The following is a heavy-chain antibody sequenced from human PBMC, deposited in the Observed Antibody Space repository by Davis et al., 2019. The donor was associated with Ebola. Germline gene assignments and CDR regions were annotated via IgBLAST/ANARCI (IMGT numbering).Heavy chain of an antibody. CDR1: GFTFSSYA. D-gene: IGHD1-26*01. J-gene: IGHJ4*02. Sequence: GESLKISCAASGFTFSSYAMHWVRQAPGKGLEWVAVISYDGSNKYYADSVKGRFTISRDNAKNSLYLQMNSLRAEDTAVYYCASSVGSYSPLDYWGQGTLVTVSS. V-gene: IGHV3-30-3*01. CDR2: ISYDGSNK. CDR3: ASSVGSYSPLDY.